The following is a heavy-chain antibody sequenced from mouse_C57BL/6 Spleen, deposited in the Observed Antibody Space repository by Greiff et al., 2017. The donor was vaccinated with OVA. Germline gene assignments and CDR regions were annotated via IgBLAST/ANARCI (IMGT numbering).Heavy chain of an antibody. CDR2: IDPEDGET. CDR3: ARVTTVVATREYYFDY. D-gene: IGHD1-1*01. Sequence: EVKLQESGAELVKPGASVKLSCTASGFNIKDYYMHWVKQRTEQGLEWIGRIDPEDGETKYAPKFQGKATITADTSSNTAYLQLSSLTSEDTAGYYCARVTTVVATREYYFDYWGQGTTLTVSS. V-gene: IGHV14-2*01. J-gene: IGHJ2*01. CDR1: GFNIKDYY.